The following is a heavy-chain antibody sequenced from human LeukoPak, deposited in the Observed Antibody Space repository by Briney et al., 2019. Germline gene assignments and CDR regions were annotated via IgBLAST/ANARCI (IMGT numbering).Heavy chain of an antibody. J-gene: IGHJ4*02. V-gene: IGHV1-69*13. D-gene: IGHD3-3*01. CDR2: IIPIFGTA. Sequence: SXKVSCKASGGTFISYAISWVRQAPGQGLEWMGGIIPIFGTANYAQKFQGRVTITADESTSKAYMELSSLRSEDTAVYYCARYDFWSRYSDFDYWGQGTLVTVSS. CDR1: GGTFISYA. CDR3: ARYDFWSRYSDFDY.